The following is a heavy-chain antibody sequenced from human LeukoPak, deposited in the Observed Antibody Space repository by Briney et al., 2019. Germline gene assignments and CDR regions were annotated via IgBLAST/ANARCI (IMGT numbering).Heavy chain of an antibody. CDR2: ILPIFGTA. D-gene: IGHD6-13*01. Sequence: SVKVSCKASGGTFSSYAISWVRQAPGQGLEWMGGILPIFGTANYAQKFQGRVTITADESTSTAYMELSSLRSEDTAVYYCATTGYSSSSLGAFDIWGQGTMVTVSS. V-gene: IGHV1-69*13. CDR3: ATTGYSSSSLGAFDI. J-gene: IGHJ3*02. CDR1: GGTFSSYA.